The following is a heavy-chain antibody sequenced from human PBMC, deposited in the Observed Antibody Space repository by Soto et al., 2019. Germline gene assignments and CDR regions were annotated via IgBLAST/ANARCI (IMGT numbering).Heavy chain of an antibody. CDR3: ARGRSVGGWTFDP. CDR1: RFNFGSFG. V-gene: IGHV3-33*01. J-gene: IGHJ5*02. CDR2: IWYDGSNK. D-gene: IGHD6-19*01. Sequence: GSLRLSCAASRFNFGSFGMHWVRQAPGKGLEWVAFIWYDGSNKYYGDSVKGRFTVSRDNSKNSLSLQMNSLRAEDTAVYYCARGRSVGGWTFDPWGKGTPVTVSS.